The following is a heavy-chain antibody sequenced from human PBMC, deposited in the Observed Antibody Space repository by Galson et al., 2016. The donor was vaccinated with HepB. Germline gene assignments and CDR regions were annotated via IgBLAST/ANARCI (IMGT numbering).Heavy chain of an antibody. D-gene: IGHD3-16*01. V-gene: IGHV3-7*03. CDR2: INHYGDEQ. J-gene: IGHJ5*02. CDR1: GFTFSSYF. CDR3: ARLWGLAPPTWFDP. Sequence: SLRLSCAASGFTFSSYFMSWVRQAPGKGLEWVAYINHYGDEQYYVDSVKGRFTISRHNAKNSLYLQMNSLRAEDTAVYYCARLWGLAPPTWFDPWGQGTLVTVSS.